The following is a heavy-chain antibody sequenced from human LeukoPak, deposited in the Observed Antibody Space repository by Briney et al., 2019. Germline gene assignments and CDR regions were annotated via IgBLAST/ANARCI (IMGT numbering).Heavy chain of an antibody. D-gene: IGHD6-19*01. V-gene: IGHV1-18*01. J-gene: IGHJ4*02. CDR2: ISAYTGNT. CDR3: ARDAVAGGEYYLDY. CDR1: GYTFTSYG. Sequence: SVKLSCTASGYTFTSYGISWVRQAPGQGLEWRGWISAYTGNTNYAQKLQGRVTMTTDTSTSTSYMELRSLRSDDTAVYYCARDAVAGGEYYLDYWGQGTLVTVSS.